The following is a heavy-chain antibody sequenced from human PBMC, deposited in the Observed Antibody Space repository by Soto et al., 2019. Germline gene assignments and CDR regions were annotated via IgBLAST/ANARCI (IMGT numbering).Heavy chain of an antibody. Sequence: QVQLVQSGAEVEKPGSSVKVSCKASGGTFSSYAISWVRQAPGQGLEWMGGIIPIFGTANYAQKFQGRVTITADESTSTAYMELSSLRSEDTAVYYCARGDYYDSNIPPCFDYWGQGTLVTVSS. CDR2: IIPIFGTA. CDR1: GGTFSSYA. CDR3: ARGDYYDSNIPPCFDY. D-gene: IGHD3-22*01. J-gene: IGHJ4*02. V-gene: IGHV1-69*01.